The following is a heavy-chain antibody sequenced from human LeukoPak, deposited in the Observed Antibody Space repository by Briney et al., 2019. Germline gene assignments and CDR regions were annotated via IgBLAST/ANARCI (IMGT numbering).Heavy chain of an antibody. V-gene: IGHV4-4*07. CDR3: ARGFVFSVGIAAAES. CDR1: GGSMSSYY. Sequence: PSETLSLTCTVSGGSMSSYYWSWIRQPAGKGLEWIGRIYTSGSTNYNPSLKSRVTISVDTSKNQFSLKLSSVTAADTAVYYCARGFVFSVGIAAAESWGQGTLVTVSS. CDR2: IYTSGST. J-gene: IGHJ5*02. D-gene: IGHD6-13*01.